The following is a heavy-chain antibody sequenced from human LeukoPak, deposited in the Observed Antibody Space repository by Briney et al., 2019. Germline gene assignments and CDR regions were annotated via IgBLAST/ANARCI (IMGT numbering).Heavy chain of an antibody. CDR3: ASSPPTGTTWYFDL. V-gene: IGHV3-64*01. CDR1: GFTFSNYA. CDR2: ISSDGGST. D-gene: IGHD1-7*01. Sequence: GGSLRLSCAASGFTFSNYAMHWVRQAPGKGLEYVSAISSDGGSTYYANSVKGRFTISRDNSKNTLYLQMGSPRAEDMAVYYCASSPPTGTTWYFDLWGRGTLVPVSS. J-gene: IGHJ2*01.